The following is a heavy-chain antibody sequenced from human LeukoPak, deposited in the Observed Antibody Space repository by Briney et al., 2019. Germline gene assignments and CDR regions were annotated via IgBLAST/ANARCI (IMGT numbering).Heavy chain of an antibody. J-gene: IGHJ3*02. CDR3: TTVWFGSYAFDI. V-gene: IGHV3-33*01. Sequence: GRSLRLSCAASGFSFSSYGMHWVRQAPGKGLEWVAVIWYDGTNKYYADFVKGRFTISRDNSKNTLYLQMNSLRVEDTAVYYCTTVWFGSYAFDIWGQGTMVTVSS. D-gene: IGHD3-10*01. CDR1: GFSFSSYG. CDR2: IWYDGTNK.